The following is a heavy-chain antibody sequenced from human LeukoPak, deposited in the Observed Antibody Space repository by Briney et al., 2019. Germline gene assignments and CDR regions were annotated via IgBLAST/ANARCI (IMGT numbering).Heavy chain of an antibody. D-gene: IGHD3-22*01. Sequence: SGPTLVNPTQTLTLTRTFSGFSLSTSGVGVGWIRQPPGKALEWLALIYWNDDKRYSPSLKSRLTITKDTSKNQVVLTMTNMDPVDTATYYCAHCFYDSSGYYYGYYYYGMDVWGQGTTVTVSS. J-gene: IGHJ6*02. CDR3: AHCFYDSSGYYYGYYYYGMDV. V-gene: IGHV2-5*01. CDR2: IYWNDDK. CDR1: GFSLSTSGVG.